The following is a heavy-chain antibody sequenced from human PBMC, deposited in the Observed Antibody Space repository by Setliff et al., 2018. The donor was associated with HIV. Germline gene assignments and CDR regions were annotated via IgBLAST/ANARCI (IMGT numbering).Heavy chain of an antibody. Sequence: GGSMRLSCAASGFNFRSYGMTWVRQAPGKGLDWVAHIGSSNHGIHYTASVQGRFTVSRDNANNLLFLQMNNLRVEDTAVYYCASFFGDYGYWGHGTQVTVSS. D-gene: IGHD3-10*01. CDR3: ASFFGDYGY. CDR2: IGSSNHGI. V-gene: IGHV3-48*04. CDR1: GFNFRSYG. J-gene: IGHJ4*01.